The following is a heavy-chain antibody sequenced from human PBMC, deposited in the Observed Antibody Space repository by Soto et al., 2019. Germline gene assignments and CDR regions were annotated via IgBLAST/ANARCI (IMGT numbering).Heavy chain of an antibody. J-gene: IGHJ3*02. CDR3: ASGGSYYYDSSGSAFDI. V-gene: IGHV1-18*01. CDR2: ISAYNGNT. Sequence: ASVKVSCKASGYTFTSYGISWVRQAPGQGLEWMGWISAYNGNTNYAQKLQGRVTMTTGTSTSTAYMELRSLRSDDTAVYYCASGGSYYYDSSGSAFDIWGQGTMVTVSS. D-gene: IGHD3-22*01. CDR1: GYTFTSYG.